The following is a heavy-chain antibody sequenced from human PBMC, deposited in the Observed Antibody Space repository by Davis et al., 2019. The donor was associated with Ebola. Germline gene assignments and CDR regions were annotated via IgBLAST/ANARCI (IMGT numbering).Heavy chain of an antibody. CDR3: ARDPGGMVPSVYGSSGYYGMDV. CDR2: INPNDGRT. V-gene: IGHV1-46*01. Sequence: AASVKVSCKASGYTFTNYYMHWVRQAPGQGLEWMGMINPNDGRTIYAHSFQGRVTLTRDTSRSTVYMELSSLRSEDTAVYFCARDPGGMVPSVYGSSGYYGMDVWGQGTTVTVSS. CDR1: GYTFTNYY. J-gene: IGHJ6*02. D-gene: IGHD3-22*01.